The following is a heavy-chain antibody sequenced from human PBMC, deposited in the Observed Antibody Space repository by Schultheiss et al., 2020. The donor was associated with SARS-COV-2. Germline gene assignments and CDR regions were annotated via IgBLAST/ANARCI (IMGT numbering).Heavy chain of an antibody. D-gene: IGHD6-19*01. CDR3: ARVPRSPFAAVKQWLFDY. V-gene: IGHV1-69*13. CDR1: GGAFSSNG. J-gene: IGHJ4*02. CDR2: IIPIFGTA. Sequence: SVKVSCKASGGAFSSNGVSWVRQAPGQRLEWMGGIIPIFGTANYAQMLQGRVTITADESTSTAYMELRSLRSDDTAVYYCARVPRSPFAAVKQWLFDYWGQGTLVTVSS.